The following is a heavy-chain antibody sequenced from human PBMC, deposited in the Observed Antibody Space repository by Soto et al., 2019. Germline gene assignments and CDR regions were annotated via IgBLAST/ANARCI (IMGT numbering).Heavy chain of an antibody. D-gene: IGHD3-3*01. J-gene: IGHJ6*02. CDR1: GGSVSSGSHY. CDR2: IYYTGST. Sequence: SDTLSLTCTVAGGSVSSGSHYWSWIRQTPGKRLEWIGDIYYTGSTNYNPSLRGRVTMSVDTSRDQVSLRLRSVTRADTAVYYCARDQYDFRSASYYYAMGVWGQGTKVTVSS. CDR3: ARDQYDFRSASYYYAMGV. V-gene: IGHV4-61*01.